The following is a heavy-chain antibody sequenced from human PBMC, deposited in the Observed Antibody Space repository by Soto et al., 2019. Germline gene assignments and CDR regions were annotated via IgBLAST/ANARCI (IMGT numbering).Heavy chain of an antibody. CDR1: GDSVSSNSAA. CDR2: TYYRSKWYN. D-gene: IGHD6-13*01. CDR3: ARCIAAAGTTLPNYYYYGMDV. Sequence: SQTLSLTCAISGDSVSSNSAAWNWIRQSPSRGLEWLGRTYYRSKWYNDYAVSVKSRITINPDTSKNQFSLQLNSVTPEDTAVYYCARCIAAAGTTLPNYYYYGMDVWGQGTTVTVS. V-gene: IGHV6-1*01. J-gene: IGHJ6*02.